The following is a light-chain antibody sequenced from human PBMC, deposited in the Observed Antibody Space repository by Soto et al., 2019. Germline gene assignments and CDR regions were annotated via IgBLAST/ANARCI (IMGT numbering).Light chain of an antibody. Sequence: QSALTQPPSASGSPGQSVAISCTGTSSDIGAYNYVSWYQQHPGKAPKLVIYEVSKRPSGVPDRFSGSKSGNTASLTVSGVQAEDEADYYCSSYAGYNNVVFGGGTKLTVL. CDR3: SSYAGYNNVV. CDR1: SSDIGAYNY. V-gene: IGLV2-8*01. J-gene: IGLJ2*01. CDR2: EVS.